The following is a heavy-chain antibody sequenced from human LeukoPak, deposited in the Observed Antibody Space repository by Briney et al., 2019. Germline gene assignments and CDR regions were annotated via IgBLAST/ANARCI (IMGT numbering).Heavy chain of an antibody. J-gene: IGHJ4*02. Sequence: PSETLSLTCAVYGGSFSGYYWSWLRQRPGKGLEWIGEINHSGSTNYNPSLKSRVTISVDTSKNQFALKLSSVTAADTAVYYCARRRNCSSTSCYPIDYWGQGTLVTVSS. D-gene: IGHD2-2*01. V-gene: IGHV4-34*01. CDR1: GGSFSGYY. CDR2: INHSGST. CDR3: ARRRNCSSTSCYPIDY.